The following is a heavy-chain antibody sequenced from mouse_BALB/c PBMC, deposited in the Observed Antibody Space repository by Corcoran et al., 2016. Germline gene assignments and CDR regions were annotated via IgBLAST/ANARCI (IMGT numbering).Heavy chain of an antibody. Sequence: EVQLQQSGAELVKPGASVKLSCTASGFNIKDTSMHWVKQRPEQGLEWIGRIDPANGNTKYDPKFQGKATITADTSSNTAYLQLSSLTSEDTAVYYCARYGNWFAYWGQGTLVTVSA. V-gene: IGHV14-3*02. D-gene: IGHD2-1*01. CDR1: GFNIKDTS. J-gene: IGHJ3*01. CDR2: IDPANGNT. CDR3: ARYGNWFAY.